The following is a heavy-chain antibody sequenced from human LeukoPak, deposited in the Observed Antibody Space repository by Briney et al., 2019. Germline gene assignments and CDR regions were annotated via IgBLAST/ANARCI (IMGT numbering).Heavy chain of an antibody. CDR2: IRSKAYGGTT. J-gene: IGHJ5*02. CDR1: GFTFGDYA. D-gene: IGHD3-22*01. Sequence: GGSLRLSCKASGFTFGDYAMSWVRQAPGKGLEWVGFIRSKAYGGTTEYAASVKGRFTISRDDSKSIAYLQMNSLKTEDTAVYYCYYDSSGSPWGQGTLVTVSS. V-gene: IGHV3-49*04. CDR3: YYDSSGSP.